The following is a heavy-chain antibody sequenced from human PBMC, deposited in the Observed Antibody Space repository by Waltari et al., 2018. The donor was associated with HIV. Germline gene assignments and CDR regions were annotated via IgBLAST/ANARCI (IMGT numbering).Heavy chain of an antibody. CDR1: GFTFSSYS. J-gene: IGHJ5*02. D-gene: IGHD6-19*01. V-gene: IGHV3-48*02. CDR3: ARDRSSGWYDWFDP. Sequence: EVQLVESGGGLVQPGGSLRLSCAASGFTFSSYSMNWVRQAPGKGLEWGSYISSSSSTIYYADSVKGRFTISRDNAKNSLYLQMNSLRDEDTAVYYCARDRSSGWYDWFDPWGQGTLVTVSS. CDR2: ISSSSSTI.